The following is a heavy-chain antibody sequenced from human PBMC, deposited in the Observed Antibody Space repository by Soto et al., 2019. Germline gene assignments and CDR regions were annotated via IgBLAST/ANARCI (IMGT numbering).Heavy chain of an antibody. V-gene: IGHV1-69*01. Sequence: QVQLVQSGAEVKKPASSVQVSCKASGGTLSSYAISWVRQAPGQGLEWMGGIIPIFGTANYAQKFQGRVTITADESTSTAYMELSSLRSEDTAVYYCAREGASGSHIGYWGQGTLVTVSS. CDR1: GGTLSSYA. CDR3: AREGASGSHIGY. D-gene: IGHD3-22*01. CDR2: IIPIFGTA. J-gene: IGHJ4*02.